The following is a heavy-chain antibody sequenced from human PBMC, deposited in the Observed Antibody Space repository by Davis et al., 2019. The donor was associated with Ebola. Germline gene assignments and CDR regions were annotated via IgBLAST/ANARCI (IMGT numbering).Heavy chain of an antibody. CDR3: ARGAEYFQH. CDR2: INPSGGST. J-gene: IGHJ1*01. CDR1: GYTLTELS. V-gene: IGHV1-46*01. Sequence: ASVKVSCKVSGYTLTELSMHWVRQAPGQGLEWMGIINPSGGSTSYAQKFQGRVTMTRDTSTSTVYMELSSLRSEDTAVYYCARGAEYFQHWGQGTLVTVSS.